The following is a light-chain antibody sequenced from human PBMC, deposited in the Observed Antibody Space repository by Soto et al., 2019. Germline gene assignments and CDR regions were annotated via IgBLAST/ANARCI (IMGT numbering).Light chain of an antibody. CDR1: QSISSY. V-gene: IGKV1-39*01. Sequence: DIQMTQSPSSLSASVGDRVTITCRASQSISSYLNWYQQKPGKAPTLLIYAASSLRSGVPSSFSGSGSGTAFTIPISSLQPEDFATDYCQQSYSTPYTFGQGTKLEIK. CDR3: QQSYSTPYT. J-gene: IGKJ2*01. CDR2: AAS.